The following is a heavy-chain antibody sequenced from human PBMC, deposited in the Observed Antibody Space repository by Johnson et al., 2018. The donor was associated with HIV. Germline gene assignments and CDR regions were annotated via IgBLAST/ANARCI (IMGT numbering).Heavy chain of an antibody. CDR1: GFTFHDSY. CDR3: ARQQLANPRDAFDI. CDR2: IKQDGSEK. V-gene: IGHV3-7*03. J-gene: IGHJ3*02. D-gene: IGHD6-13*01. Sequence: EKFVESGGGLVKPGGSLRLSCAASGFTFHDSYMSWIRQAPGKGLEWVANIKQDGSEKYYVDSVKGRFTISRDNAKNSLYLQMNSLRAEDTAVYYCARQQLANPRDAFDIWGQGTMVTVSS.